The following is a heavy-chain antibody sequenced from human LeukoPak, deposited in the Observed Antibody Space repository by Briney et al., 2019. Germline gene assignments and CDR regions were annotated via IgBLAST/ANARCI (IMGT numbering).Heavy chain of an antibody. CDR3: ASGIFGYSREDYYYYGMDV. CDR2: INPSGGST. V-gene: IGHV1-46*01. J-gene: IGHJ6*04. D-gene: IGHD3-3*01. CDR1: GYTFTSYY. Sequence: ASVTVSYKASGYTFTSYYMHWVRQAPGQGREWMGIINPSGGSTSYAQKFQGRVTMTRDTSTSTAYMELSSLRSEDTAVYYCASGIFGYSREDYYYYGMDVWGKGTTVTVSS.